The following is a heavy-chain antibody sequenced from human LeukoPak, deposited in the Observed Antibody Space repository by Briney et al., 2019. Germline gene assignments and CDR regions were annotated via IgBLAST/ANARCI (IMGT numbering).Heavy chain of an antibody. J-gene: IGHJ4*02. CDR3: ARVDRFGYCSGGSCYQFDY. V-gene: IGHV3-53*01. CDR1: GFTVSSNY. CDR2: IYSGGNT. D-gene: IGHD2-15*01. Sequence: QPGGSMRLSCAASGFTVSSNYMNWVRQAPGRGLEWVSVIYSGGNTYYADSVKGGFTISRDNSKNTLYLQMNSLRAEDTALYYCARVDRFGYCSGGSCYQFDYWGQGTLVTVSS.